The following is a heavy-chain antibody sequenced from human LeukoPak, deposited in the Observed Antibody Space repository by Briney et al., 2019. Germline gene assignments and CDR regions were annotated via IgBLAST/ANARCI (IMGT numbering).Heavy chain of an antibody. V-gene: IGHV4-31*03. D-gene: IGHD5-12*01. CDR1: GDSISSGGYC. Sequence: SETLSLTCTVSGDSISSGGYCWNWFRQHPGKGLEWIGYIYSSGGTFYNPSLKSRVTISVDTSKNQFYLKLGSVTAADTPLHYCASSEAPITPPPYGMGVWGQGTKVTVSS. CDR3: ASSEAPITPPPYGMGV. CDR2: IYSSGGT. J-gene: IGHJ6*02.